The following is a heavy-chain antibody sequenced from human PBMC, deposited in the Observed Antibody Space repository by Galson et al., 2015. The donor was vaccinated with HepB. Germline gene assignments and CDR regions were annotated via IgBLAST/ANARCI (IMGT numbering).Heavy chain of an antibody. CDR1: GFTFSLYA. V-gene: IGHV3-30*04. J-gene: IGHJ5*02. CDR3: ARVPFSYDSGRGHTRSWFDP. Sequence: SLRLSCAASGFTFSLYAMHWVRQAPGKGLEWVAIISHDGRSKYFADSVKGRFTISRDNYRNTLYLQVSNLRPEDTAVYYCARVPFSYDSGRGHTRSWFDPWGQGTLVTVSA. D-gene: IGHD3-10*01. CDR2: ISHDGRSK.